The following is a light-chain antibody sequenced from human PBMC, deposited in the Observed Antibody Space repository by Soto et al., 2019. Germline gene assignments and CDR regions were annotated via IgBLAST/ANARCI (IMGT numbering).Light chain of an antibody. V-gene: IGKV3D-20*01. CDR2: DAS. J-gene: IGKJ4*01. Sequence: EIVLTQSPATLSLSPGERATLSCGANQSVRSRFLAWYQQRPGLAPRLLIYDASRRATGVPHRFSGSGSGTDFTLTISRLEPEDFAVYYCQQYGNSRNLTVGGGTKVDTK. CDR3: QQYGNSRNLT. CDR1: QSVRSRF.